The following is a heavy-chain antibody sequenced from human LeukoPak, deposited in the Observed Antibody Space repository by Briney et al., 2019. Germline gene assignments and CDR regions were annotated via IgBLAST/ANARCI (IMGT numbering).Heavy chain of an antibody. J-gene: IGHJ4*02. V-gene: IGHV4-59*08. Sequence: PSETLSLTCTVSGGSISTYYWSWIWQPPGKGLEWFGYIYYTGSTSYNPSLKSRVTLSVDTSKSQFSLKLNSVTAADAAVYYCARQVDSRGYYYAYWGQGILVTVSS. CDR2: IYYTGST. CDR3: ARQVDSRGYYYAY. D-gene: IGHD3-22*01. CDR1: GGSISTYY.